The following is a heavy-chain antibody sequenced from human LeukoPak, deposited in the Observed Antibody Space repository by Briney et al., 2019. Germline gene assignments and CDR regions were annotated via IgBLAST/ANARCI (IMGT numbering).Heavy chain of an antibody. CDR2: INTDGRTT. J-gene: IGHJ6*02. CDR1: GFTFSDYR. Sequence: GGSLRLSCAASGFTFSDYRMYWVRQPPGKGLVWASYINTDGRTTKYADSVRGRFTISRDNAKNTLYLQMNSLRAEDTAVYYCARGGGGLRVWGQGTTVTVSS. D-gene: IGHD6-25*01. CDR3: ARGGGGLRV. V-gene: IGHV3-74*03.